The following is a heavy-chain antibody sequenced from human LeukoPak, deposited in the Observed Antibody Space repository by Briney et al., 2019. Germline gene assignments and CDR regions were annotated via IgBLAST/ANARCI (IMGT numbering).Heavy chain of an antibody. D-gene: IGHD6-19*01. CDR3: YSRGWFDC. CDR1: GFTFSGSA. V-gene: IGHV3-73*01. CDR2: IRSKANSYAT. J-gene: IGHJ4*02. Sequence: GGSLRLSCAASGFTFSGSAMHWVRQASGKRLEWVGRIRSKANSYATAYAASVKGRFTISRDDSKNTAYLQMNSLKTEDTAVYYCYSRGWFDCWGQGTLVTVSS.